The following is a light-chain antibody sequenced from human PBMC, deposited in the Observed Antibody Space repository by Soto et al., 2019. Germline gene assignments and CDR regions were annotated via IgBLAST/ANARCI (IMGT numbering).Light chain of an antibody. V-gene: IGLV2-23*02. CDR1: SSDVGSYNL. Sequence: SVLTQPASVSGSPGQSITISRTGTSSDVGSYNLVSWYQQHPGKAPKLMIYEVSKRPSGVSNRFSGSKSGNTASLTISGLQAEDEADYYCCSYAGSSTPLVFGTGTEVTVL. J-gene: IGLJ1*01. CDR3: CSYAGSSTPLV. CDR2: EVS.